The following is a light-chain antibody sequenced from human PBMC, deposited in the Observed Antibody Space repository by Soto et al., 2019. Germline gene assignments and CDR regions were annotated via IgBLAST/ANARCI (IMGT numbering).Light chain of an antibody. V-gene: IGKV3-20*01. CDR3: KQYGSSPNT. J-gene: IGKJ2*01. Sequence: EIVLTQSPGTLSLSPGERATLSCRASQSVSSSYLAGYQQKPGQAPRLLIYGASSRATGIPDRFSGSGSGTDFTLTISRLEPEDFAVYYCKQYGSSPNTFGQGTKLEIK. CDR2: GAS. CDR1: QSVSSSY.